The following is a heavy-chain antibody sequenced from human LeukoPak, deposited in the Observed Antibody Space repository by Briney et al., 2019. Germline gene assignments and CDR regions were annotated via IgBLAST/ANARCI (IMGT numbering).Heavy chain of an antibody. Sequence: GGSLRLSCAASGFTFSSYSMNWVRQAPGKGLEWVSYISSSSSTIYYADSVKGRFTISRDNAKNSLYLQMNSLRAEDTAVYYCARREYDFWSGYYPAYYYYYMDVWGKGTTVTVSS. J-gene: IGHJ6*03. CDR2: ISSSSSTI. CDR3: ARREYDFWSGYYPAYYYYYMDV. D-gene: IGHD3-3*01. V-gene: IGHV3-48*01. CDR1: GFTFSSYS.